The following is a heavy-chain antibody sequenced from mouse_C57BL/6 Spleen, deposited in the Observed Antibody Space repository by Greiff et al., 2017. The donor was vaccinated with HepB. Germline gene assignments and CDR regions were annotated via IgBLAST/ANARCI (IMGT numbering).Heavy chain of an antibody. CDR1: GYTFTDYE. D-gene: IGHD2-1*01. V-gene: IGHV1-15*01. CDR3: TRGHLLLDY. J-gene: IGHJ4*01. Sequence: VQLQESGAELVRPGASVTLSCKASGYTFTDYEMHWVKQTPVHGLEWIGAIDPETGGTAYNQKFKGKAILTADKSSSTAYMELRSLTSEDSAVYYCTRGHLLLDYWGQGTSVTVSS. CDR2: IDPETGGT.